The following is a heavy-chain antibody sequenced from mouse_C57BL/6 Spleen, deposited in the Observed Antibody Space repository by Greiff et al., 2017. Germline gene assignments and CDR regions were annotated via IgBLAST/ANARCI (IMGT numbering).Heavy chain of an antibody. J-gene: IGHJ4*01. CDR1: GYAFSSYW. V-gene: IGHV1-80*01. CDR2: IYPGDGDT. Sequence: QVQLQQSGAELVKPGASVKISCKASGYAFSSYWMNWVKQRPGKGLEWIGQIYPGDGDTNYNGKFKGKATLTADKSSSTAYMQLSSLTSEDSAVYFCARWLLNFYAMDYWCQGTSVTVSS. CDR3: ARWLLNFYAMDY. D-gene: IGHD2-3*01.